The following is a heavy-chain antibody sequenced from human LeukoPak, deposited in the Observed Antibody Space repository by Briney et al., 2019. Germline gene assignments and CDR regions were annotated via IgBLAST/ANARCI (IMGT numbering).Heavy chain of an antibody. CDR2: IRYDGSNK. CDR1: GFTFSSYG. Sequence: GGSLRLSCAASGFTFSSYGMHWVRQAPGKGLEWVAFIRYDGSNKYYADSVKGRFTISRDNSENTLYLQMNSLRAEDTAVYYCAKARGDDYVWGSYRWDYYYGMDVWGQGTTVTVSS. CDR3: AKARGDDYVWGSYRWDYYYGMDV. J-gene: IGHJ6*02. V-gene: IGHV3-30*02. D-gene: IGHD3-16*02.